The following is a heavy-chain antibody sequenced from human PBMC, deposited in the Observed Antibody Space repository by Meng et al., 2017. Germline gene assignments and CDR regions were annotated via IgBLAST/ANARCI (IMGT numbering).Heavy chain of an antibody. V-gene: IGHV3-53*02. J-gene: IGHJ4*02. CDR2: IYSGGST. D-gene: IGHD6-19*01. CDR1: GFSVNTSY. CDR3: ARDSSSGWYHNY. Sequence: VQLAETGGGLIQPGGSLRLSCTASGFSVNTSYMSWVRQAPGKGLECVSVIYSGGSTYYADSVKGRFSISRDNSKNTLYLQMNSLRAEDTAVYFCARDSSSGWYHNYWGQGTLVTVSS.